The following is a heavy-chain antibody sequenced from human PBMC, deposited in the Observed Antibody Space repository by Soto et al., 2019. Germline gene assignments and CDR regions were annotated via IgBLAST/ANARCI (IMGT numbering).Heavy chain of an antibody. V-gene: IGHV4-59*01. CDR3: ARSLTVTMYYFDY. D-gene: IGHD4-17*01. CDR1: GGSISSYY. J-gene: IGHJ4*02. CDR2: IYYSGST. Sequence: ETLSLNCTVSGGSISSYYWSWIRQPPGKGLEWIGYIYYSGSTNYNPSLKSRVTISVDTSKNQFSLKLSSVTAADTAVYYCARSLTVTMYYFDYWGQGTLVTVSS.